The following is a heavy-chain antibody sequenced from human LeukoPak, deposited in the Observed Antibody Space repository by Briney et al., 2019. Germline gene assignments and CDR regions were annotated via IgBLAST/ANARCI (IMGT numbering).Heavy chain of an antibody. J-gene: IGHJ4*02. D-gene: IGHD5-12*01. CDR1: GFTFSSYS. CDR2: ISSSSSYI. CDR3: AKAPASPSDYSTHYRDCFDY. V-gene: IGHV3-21*04. Sequence: PGGSLRLSCAASGFTFSSYSMNWVRQAPGKGLEWVSSISSSSSYIYYADSVKGRFTVSRDNAHNSLFLQMDSLRAEDTAIYYCAKAPASPSDYSTHYRDCFDYCGQGTLVSVSS.